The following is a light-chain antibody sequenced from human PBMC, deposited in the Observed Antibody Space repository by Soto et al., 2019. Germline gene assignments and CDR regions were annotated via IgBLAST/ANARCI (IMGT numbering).Light chain of an antibody. J-gene: IGKJ2*03. Sequence: DIQLTQSPSFLSASVGDRVTVSYRASQDISTSLAWFQQKAGKVPQLLVYPASTLQDGVPSRFSGSGSGTYFTLTINNLQAEDFATYYCQRLRTYPFSVGQGTKLDIK. V-gene: IGKV1-9*01. CDR2: PAS. CDR3: QRLRTYPFS. CDR1: QDISTS.